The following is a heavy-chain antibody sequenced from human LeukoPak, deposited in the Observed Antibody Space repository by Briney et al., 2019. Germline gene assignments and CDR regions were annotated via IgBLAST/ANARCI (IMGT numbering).Heavy chain of an antibody. D-gene: IGHD1-26*01. Sequence: RPGGSLRLSCAASGFTFDDYAMHWVRQAPGKGLEWVSGISWNSGSIGYADSVKGRFTISRDNAKNSLYLQMNSLRAEDTALYYCAKEYSGSSPHFDYWGQGTLVTVSS. V-gene: IGHV3-9*01. J-gene: IGHJ4*02. CDR2: ISWNSGSI. CDR3: AKEYSGSSPHFDY. CDR1: GFTFDDYA.